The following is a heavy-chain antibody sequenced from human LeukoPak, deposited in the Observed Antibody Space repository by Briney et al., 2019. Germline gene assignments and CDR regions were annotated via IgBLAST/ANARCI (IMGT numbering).Heavy chain of an antibody. D-gene: IGHD2-21*02. J-gene: IGHJ4*02. Sequence: GGSLRLSCAASGFTFSSYAMSWVRQAPGKGLEWVSAISGSGGSTYYADSVKGRFTISRDNSKNTLYLQMNRLRAEDTAVYYCAKVGARVYCGGDCYSDYWGQGTLVTVSS. V-gene: IGHV3-23*01. CDR1: GFTFSSYA. CDR3: AKVGARVYCGGDCYSDY. CDR2: ISGSGGST.